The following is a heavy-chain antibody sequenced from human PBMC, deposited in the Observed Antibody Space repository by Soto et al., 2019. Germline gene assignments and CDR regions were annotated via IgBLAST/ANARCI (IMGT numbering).Heavy chain of an antibody. CDR2: ISSNGGST. V-gene: IGHV3-64D*06. CDR3: VKSPDDYGDN. Sequence: PVVSLSLSCSASVFTFSGYARHWVRQAPGKGLESVSAISSNGGSTFYSDSVKGRFTISRDNSKNTVHLQMSSLGPEDTAGSYCVKSPDDYGDNWGPGTRVTVDS. J-gene: IGHJ4*02. CDR1: VFTFSGYA.